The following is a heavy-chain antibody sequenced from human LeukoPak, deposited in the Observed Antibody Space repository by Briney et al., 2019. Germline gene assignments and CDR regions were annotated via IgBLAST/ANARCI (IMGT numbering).Heavy chain of an antibody. V-gene: IGHV3-23*01. CDR3: ARDPLSDYGDYSYDY. CDR2: ISGSGGST. Sequence: GGSLRLSCAASGFTFSSYAMSWVRQAPGKGLEWVSAISGSGGSTYYADSVKGRFTISRDNSKNTLYLQMNSLRAEDTAVYYCARDPLSDYGDYSYDYWGQGTLVTVSS. CDR1: GFTFSSYA. J-gene: IGHJ4*02. D-gene: IGHD4-17*01.